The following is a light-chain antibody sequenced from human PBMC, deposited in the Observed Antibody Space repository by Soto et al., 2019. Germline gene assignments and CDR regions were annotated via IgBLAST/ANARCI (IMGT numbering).Light chain of an antibody. CDR1: SSDVGGYNY. CDR2: DVS. J-gene: IGLJ1*01. Sequence: QSALTQPASVSGSPGQSITISCTGSSSDVGGYNYVSWYQQHPGKAPKLMIYDVSNRPSGVSNRFSGSKSGNTASLTISGLQAEDEADYYCRSYRSSSTPFYVFGTGTQLTVL. CDR3: RSYRSSSTPFYV. V-gene: IGLV2-14*01.